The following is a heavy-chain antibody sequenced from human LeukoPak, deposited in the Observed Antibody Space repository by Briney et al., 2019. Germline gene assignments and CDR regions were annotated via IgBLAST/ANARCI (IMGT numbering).Heavy chain of an antibody. CDR3: ARGYEAAAGTVFDY. CDR1: GGSISSSNW. V-gene: IGHV4-4*02. D-gene: IGHD6-13*01. CDR2: IYHSGST. J-gene: IGHJ4*02. Sequence: SGTLSLTCAVSGGSISSSNWWSWVRQPPGKGLEWIGEIYHSGSTNYNPSLKSRVTISVDESKNQFSPKLSSVTAADTAVYYCARGYEAAAGTVFDYWGQGTLVTVSS.